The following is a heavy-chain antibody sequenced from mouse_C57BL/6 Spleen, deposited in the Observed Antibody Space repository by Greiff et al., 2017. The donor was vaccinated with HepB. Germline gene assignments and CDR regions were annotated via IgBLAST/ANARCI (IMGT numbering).Heavy chain of an antibody. CDR3: VRQGFNYYAMDY. D-gene: IGHD3-1*01. J-gene: IGHJ4*01. CDR2: IRSKSNNYAT. CDR1: GFSFNTYA. Sequence: DVKLVESGGGLVQPKGSLKLSCAASGFSFNTYAMNWVRQAPGKGLEWVARIRSKSNNYATYYADSVKDRFTISRDDSESMLYLQMNNLKTEDTAMYYCVRQGFNYYAMDYWGQGTSVTVSS. V-gene: IGHV10-1*01.